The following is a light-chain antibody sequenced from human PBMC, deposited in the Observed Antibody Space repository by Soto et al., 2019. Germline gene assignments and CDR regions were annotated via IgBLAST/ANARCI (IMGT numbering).Light chain of an antibody. J-gene: IGKJ1*01. Sequence: DIQITQSPSTVSAYVGDRVTITCRASQSISSWWAWYQQKPGKAPEVLIYDASSLESGVPSRFSGSGSGTEFTLTISSLQPDDFATYYCQQYNSDPRTFGQGTKVDIK. CDR2: DAS. V-gene: IGKV1-5*01. CDR1: QSISSW. CDR3: QQYNSDPRT.